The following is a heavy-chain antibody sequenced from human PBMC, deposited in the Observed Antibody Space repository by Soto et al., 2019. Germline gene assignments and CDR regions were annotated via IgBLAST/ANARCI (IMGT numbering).Heavy chain of an antibody. CDR3: ARAFPPSMVRGFDY. CDR2: IWYDGSNE. CDR1: GFTFSSYG. Sequence: QVQLVESGGGVVQPGRSLTLSCAASGFTFSSYGMHWVRQAPGKGLEWVAIIWYDGSNEYYVDSVKGRYTISRDDSRHTLYLQMNRLRPEDTAVYYCARAFPPSMVRGFDYWVQRTMVTVSP. V-gene: IGHV3-33*01. J-gene: IGHJ4*02. D-gene: IGHD3-10*01.